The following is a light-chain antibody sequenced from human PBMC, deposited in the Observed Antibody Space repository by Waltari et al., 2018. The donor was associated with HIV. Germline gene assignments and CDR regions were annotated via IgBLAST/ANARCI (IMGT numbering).Light chain of an antibody. V-gene: IGLV2-8*01. J-gene: IGLJ1*01. CDR2: EVS. Sequence: QSALTQPPSASGSPGQSVTISCTGTSRDVGGYNYVSWYQQHPGKAPKLIIYEVSKRPPGVPDRFSGSKSGNTASLTVAGLQAEDEADYYCSSYAASLFVFGTGTKVTVL. CDR1: SRDVGGYNY. CDR3: SSYAASLFV.